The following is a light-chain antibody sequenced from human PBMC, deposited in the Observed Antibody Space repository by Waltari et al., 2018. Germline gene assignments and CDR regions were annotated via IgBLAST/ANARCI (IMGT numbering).Light chain of an antibody. Sequence: DIQMTQSPSSVSASVGDRVTITCRASQDVSNWLAWYQQKPGKAPKFLIYAASSLQRGVPSRFSDSGSGTDVTLTISSLQPDDFATYYCQQANTFPYTFGQWTKVEIK. CDR1: QDVSNW. J-gene: IGKJ2*01. CDR2: AAS. V-gene: IGKV1-12*01. CDR3: QQANTFPYT.